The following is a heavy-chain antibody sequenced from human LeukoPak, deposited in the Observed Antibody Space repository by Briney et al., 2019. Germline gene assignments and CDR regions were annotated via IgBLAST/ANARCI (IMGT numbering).Heavy chain of an antibody. Sequence: GGSLRLSCAASGFTFSSYSMNWVRQAPGKGLEWVSSTSNYDDHTYYADSVKGRFTIFRDNSKNTLFLQMNSLRAEDTAVYYCARAFSGYDGMDVWGKGTTVTISS. D-gene: IGHD1-26*01. CDR3: ARAFSGYDGMDV. J-gene: IGHJ6*04. CDR1: GFTFSSYS. V-gene: IGHV3-23*01. CDR2: TSNYDDHT.